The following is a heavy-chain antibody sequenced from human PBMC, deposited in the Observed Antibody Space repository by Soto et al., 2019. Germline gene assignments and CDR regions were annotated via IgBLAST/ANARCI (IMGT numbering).Heavy chain of an antibody. CDR1: GFTVSSNY. V-gene: IGHV3-66*01. D-gene: IGHD3-16*02. CDR2: IYSGGST. CDR3: ARCDYDYFWWSYRYFCY. Sequence: EVQLVESGGGLVQPGGSLRLSCAASGFTVSSNYMSWVRQAPGKGLEWVSVIYSGGSTYYADSVKGGFTTCRDNYKNTLYLQMHSLRGEDTGVYYCARCDYDYFWWSYRYFCYWGQGNLVTV. J-gene: IGHJ4*02.